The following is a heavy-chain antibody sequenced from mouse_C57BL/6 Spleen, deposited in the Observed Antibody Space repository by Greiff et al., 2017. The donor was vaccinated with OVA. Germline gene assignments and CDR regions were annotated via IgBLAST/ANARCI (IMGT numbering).Heavy chain of an antibody. Sequence: EVKLMESGGGLVKPGGSLKLSCAASGFTFSSYAMSWVRQTPEKRLEWVATISDGGSYTYYPDNVKGRFTISRDNAKNNLYLQMSHLKSEDTAMYYWARDRDYDRDYYAMDYWGQGTSVTVSS. D-gene: IGHD2-4*01. CDR1: GFTFSSYA. V-gene: IGHV5-4*01. J-gene: IGHJ4*01. CDR2: ISDGGSYT. CDR3: ARDRDYDRDYYAMDY.